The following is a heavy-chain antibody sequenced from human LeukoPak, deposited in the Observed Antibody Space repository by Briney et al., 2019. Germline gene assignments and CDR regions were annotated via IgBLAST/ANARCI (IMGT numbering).Heavy chain of an antibody. Sequence: AXGFTXXSYGVXWVRQAPGKGLEWVXVICYDGSNKYYGDSVKGRFTISRDNSKNTLYLQMNSLRAEDTAVYYCARERIAVAGDYYFDYWGQGTLVTVSS. V-gene: IGHV3-33*01. CDR3: ARERIAVAGDYYFDY. CDR2: ICYDGSNK. CDR1: GFTXXSYG. J-gene: IGHJ4*02. D-gene: IGHD6-19*01.